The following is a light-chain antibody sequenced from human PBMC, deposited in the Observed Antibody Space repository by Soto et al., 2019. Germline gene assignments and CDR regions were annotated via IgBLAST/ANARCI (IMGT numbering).Light chain of an antibody. CDR3: QQYNSYSGM. CDR2: ASS. CDR1: QTISSW. Sequence: DIQMTQSPSTLSGSVGDRVTITCRASQTISSWLAWYQQKPGKAPKFLIYASSTLQSGVPSRFSGNGSGTEFTLTISGLQPDDFASYYCQQYNSYSGMFGQGTKVDIK. J-gene: IGKJ1*01. V-gene: IGKV1-5*01.